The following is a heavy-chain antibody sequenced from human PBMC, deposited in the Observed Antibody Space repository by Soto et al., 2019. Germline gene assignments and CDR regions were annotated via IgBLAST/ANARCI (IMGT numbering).Heavy chain of an antibody. CDR2: ISGSSGSK. CDR1: GFPFSDYY. J-gene: IGHJ4*02. D-gene: IGHD4-17*01. Sequence: GGSLRLSCATSGFPFSDYYMSWIRQAPGKGLEWLSNISGSSGSKKYADAGKGRFTISRDNAKKSLYLEMHSLRAEDTAVYYCARYAAEVTTFFDHWGQGTLVTVSS. V-gene: IGHV3-11*06. CDR3: ARYAAEVTTFFDH.